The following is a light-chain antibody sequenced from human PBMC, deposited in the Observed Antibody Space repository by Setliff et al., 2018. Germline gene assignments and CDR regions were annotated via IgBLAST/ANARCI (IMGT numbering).Light chain of an antibody. V-gene: IGKV1-39*01. CDR3: QESYSEPPSWT. J-gene: IGKJ1*01. CDR2: AAS. Sequence: DIQMTQSPSSLSAPVGDRVAIACRTSQDINRYLNWYQWRPGEAPRLLIYAASILRSGVPSRFSGSGSGTDFTLTSNGLQAEDSATYFCQESYSEPPSWTFGQGTKVDIK. CDR1: QDINRY.